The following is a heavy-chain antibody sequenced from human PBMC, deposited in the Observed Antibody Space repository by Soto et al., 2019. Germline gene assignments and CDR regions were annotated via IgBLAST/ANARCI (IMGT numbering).Heavy chain of an antibody. V-gene: IGHV4-39*01. CDR1: GGSISSSNYF. Sequence: QLQLQESGPGLVKPSETLSLTCTVSGGSISSSNYFWGWIRQPPGKGLEWIGSISYSGTTSYNSSLRSRLTISVDTSKNQFSLSLSSVTAADTAVYYCASPTLGAFDFWGRGTMVTVSS. J-gene: IGHJ3*01. CDR3: ASPTLGAFDF. CDR2: ISYSGTT. D-gene: IGHD3-16*01.